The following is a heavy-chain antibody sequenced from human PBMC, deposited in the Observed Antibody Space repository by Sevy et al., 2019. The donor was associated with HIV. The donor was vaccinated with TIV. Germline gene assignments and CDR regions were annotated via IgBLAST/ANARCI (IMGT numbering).Heavy chain of an antibody. Sequence: GGSVRLSCAASGFTFSHYGMHWVRQAPGKGLEWVAFIHFDGSDIYYSDSVKGRFTISRDNSRNTFYLQMTSLRSEDTAVYFCAKNTAAAGAGGFDYWGQGTLVTVSS. CDR1: GFTFSHYG. CDR3: AKNTAAAGAGGFDY. J-gene: IGHJ4*02. CDR2: IHFDGSDI. V-gene: IGHV3-30*02. D-gene: IGHD6-13*01.